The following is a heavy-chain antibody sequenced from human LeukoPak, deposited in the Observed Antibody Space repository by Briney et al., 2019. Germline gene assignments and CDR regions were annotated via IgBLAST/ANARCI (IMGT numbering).Heavy chain of an antibody. J-gene: IGHJ4*02. D-gene: IGHD2-2*01. CDR1: GFTFSSYA. Sequence: GGSLRLSCAASGFTFSSYAMSWVRQAPGKGLEWVSAISGSGGSTYYADSVKGRFTISRDNSKNTLYLQMNSLRAEDTAVYYCAKDQEYCSSTSCYFPLDYWGQGTLVTVSS. CDR2: ISGSGGST. V-gene: IGHV3-23*01. CDR3: AKDQEYCSSTSCYFPLDY.